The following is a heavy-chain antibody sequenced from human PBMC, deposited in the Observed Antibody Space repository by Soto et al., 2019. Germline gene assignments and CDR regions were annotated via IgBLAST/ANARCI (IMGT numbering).Heavy chain of an antibody. J-gene: IGHJ6*03. D-gene: IGHD4-17*01. CDR2: IYYSGST. CDR1: GGSISSYY. V-gene: IGHV4-59*12. CDR3: ARDQLSVTTGSLDYYYMDV. Sequence: SETLSLTCTVSGGSISSYYWSWIRQPPGKGLEWIGYIYYSGSTNYNPSLKSRVTITVDTSKNQFSLKLSSVTAADTAVYYCARDQLSVTTGSLDYYYMDVWGKGTTVTVSS.